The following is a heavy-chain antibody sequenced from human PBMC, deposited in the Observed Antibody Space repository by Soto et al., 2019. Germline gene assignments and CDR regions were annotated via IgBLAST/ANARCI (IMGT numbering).Heavy chain of an antibody. D-gene: IGHD3-3*01. CDR1: GFTFSNFG. CDR2: VSYDGSSK. V-gene: IGHV3-30*03. Sequence: QVQLVESGGGVVQPGRSLRLSCAASGFTFSNFGMHWVRQAPGKGLEWAAVVSYDGSSKHYADSVKGRFTISRDNSTNTVYLQMDRLGAEDTAVYYCATTITIFRVSAYSRDSRGRGALIDSWGQGTLVTVSS. CDR3: ATTITIFRVSAYSRDSRGRGALIDS. J-gene: IGHJ4*02.